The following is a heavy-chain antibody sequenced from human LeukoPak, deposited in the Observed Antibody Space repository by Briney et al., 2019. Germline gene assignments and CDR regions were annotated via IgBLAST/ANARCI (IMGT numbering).Heavy chain of an antibody. J-gene: IGHJ2*01. CDR2: ITPSSSYI. Sequence: PGGSLRLSCAASGFTFSSYSMTWVRQAPGKGLEWVSSITPSSSYIYYADSVKGRFTISRDDAKNSVYLQMNSLRAEDTAVYYCARGAVSYSNGWYANWYLDLWGRGTLVTVSS. CDR3: ARGAVSYSNGWYANWYLDL. D-gene: IGHD6-19*01. V-gene: IGHV3-21*01. CDR1: GFTFSSYS.